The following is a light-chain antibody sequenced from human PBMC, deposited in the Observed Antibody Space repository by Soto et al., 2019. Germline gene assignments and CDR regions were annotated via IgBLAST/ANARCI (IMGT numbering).Light chain of an antibody. CDR2: EVS. CDR3: SSHTSSSTPYV. V-gene: IGLV2-14*01. Sequence: QSALTQPASVSGSPGQSITISCTGTSSDVGGYNYVSWYQQHPGKAPKLMIYEVSNRPSGVSNRFSGSKSGNTASLTISGLQAEDAADYYCSSHTSSSTPYVFGTGTKLTVL. CDR1: SSDVGGYNY. J-gene: IGLJ1*01.